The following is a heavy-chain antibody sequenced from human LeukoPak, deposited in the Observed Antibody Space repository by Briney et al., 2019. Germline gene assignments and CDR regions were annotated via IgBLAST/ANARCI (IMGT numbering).Heavy chain of an antibody. CDR2: ISSSSSYI. D-gene: IGHD3-3*01. J-gene: IGHJ4*02. V-gene: IGHV3-21*01. CDR3: ARDNSYDFWSGYSYYFDY. CDR1: GFTFSSYA. Sequence: GGSLRLSCAASGFTFSSYAMSWVRQAPGKGLEWVSSISSSSSYIYYADSVKGRFTISRDNAKNSLYLQMNSLRAEDTAVYYCARDNSYDFWSGYSYYFDYWGQGTLVTVSS.